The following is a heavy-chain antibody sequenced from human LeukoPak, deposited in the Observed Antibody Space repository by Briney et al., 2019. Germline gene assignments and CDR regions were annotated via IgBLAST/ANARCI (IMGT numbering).Heavy chain of an antibody. J-gene: IGHJ3*02. CDR3: ARGYDFWSGYNAFDI. CDR2: IYYSGST. Sequence: PSETLSLTCTVSGGSISSYYWSWIRQPPGKGLEWIGYIYYSGSTNYNPSLKSRVTISVDTSKNQFSLKLSSVTAADTAVYYCARGYDFWSGYNAFDIWGQGTMVTVSS. V-gene: IGHV4-59*01. D-gene: IGHD3-3*01. CDR1: GGSISSYY.